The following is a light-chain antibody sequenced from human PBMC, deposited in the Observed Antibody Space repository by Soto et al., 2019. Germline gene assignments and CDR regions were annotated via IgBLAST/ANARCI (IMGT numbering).Light chain of an antibody. CDR2: AAS. J-gene: IGKJ1*01. V-gene: IGKV1-39*01. Sequence: DIQMTQSPSSLSASIGDRVAISCRASQDISSSLNWYQHKSGKAPKRLIYAASSLQSGVPSRFSGSGSGPEFTLTISNLQPEDFATYYCQQTYDIPRTFGPGTKVDIK. CDR1: QDISSS. CDR3: QQTYDIPRT.